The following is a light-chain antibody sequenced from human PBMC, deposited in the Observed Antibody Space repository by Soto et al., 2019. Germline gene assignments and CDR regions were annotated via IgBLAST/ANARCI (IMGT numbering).Light chain of an antibody. V-gene: IGLV1-40*01. CDR1: SSNFGTGYD. Sequence: QSVLTQPPSVSGAPGQRVTISCTGSSSNFGTGYDVHGYQQLPGTPPKLLIYGNTNRPSGVPDRFAGSKSGTSASLTIAGLQAEYEADYYCQAWDSSLSGVVFGGGTKLTVL. CDR2: GNT. CDR3: QAWDSSLSGVV. J-gene: IGLJ3*02.